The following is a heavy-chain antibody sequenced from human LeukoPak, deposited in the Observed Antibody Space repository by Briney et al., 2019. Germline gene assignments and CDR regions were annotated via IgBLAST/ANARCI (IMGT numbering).Heavy chain of an antibody. CDR2: ISAYNGNT. J-gene: IGHJ4*02. CDR1: GYTFTSYG. CDR3: ARDHLGDGDYLGTFDY. D-gene: IGHD4-17*01. Sequence: GASVKVSCKASGYTFTSYGISWVRQAPGQGLEWMGWISAYNGNTNYAQKLQGRVTMTTVTSTSTAYMELRSLRSDDTAVYYCARDHLGDGDYLGTFDYWGQGTLVTVSS. V-gene: IGHV1-18*01.